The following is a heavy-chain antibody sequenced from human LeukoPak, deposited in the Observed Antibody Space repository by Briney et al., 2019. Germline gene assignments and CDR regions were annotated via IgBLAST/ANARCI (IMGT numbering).Heavy chain of an antibody. D-gene: IGHD3-16*01. J-gene: IGHJ4*02. CDR2: FDPEDGET. CDR1: GYTLTESS. V-gene: IGHV1-24*01. Sequence: ASVKVSCKVSGYTLTESSMHWVRQAPGKGLEWMGGFDPEDGETIYAQKFQGRVTMTEDTSTDTAYMELSSLRSEDTAVYYCATVPRWGSYYFDYWGQGTLVTVSS. CDR3: ATVPRWGSYYFDY.